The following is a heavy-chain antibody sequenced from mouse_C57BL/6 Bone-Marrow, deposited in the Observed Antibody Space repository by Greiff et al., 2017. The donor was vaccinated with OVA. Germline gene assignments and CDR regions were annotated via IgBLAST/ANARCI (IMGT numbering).Heavy chain of an antibody. V-gene: IGHV1-64*01. CDR3: ARNGGLPFDY. CDR2: IHPNSGST. J-gene: IGHJ2*01. D-gene: IGHD2-4*01. CDR1: GYTFTSYW. Sequence: VHLVESGAELVKPGASVKLSCKASGYTFTSYWMHWVKQRPGQGLEWIGMIHPNSGSTNYNEKFKSKATLTVDKSSSTAYMQLSSLTSEDSAVYYCARNGGLPFDYWGQGTTLTVSS.